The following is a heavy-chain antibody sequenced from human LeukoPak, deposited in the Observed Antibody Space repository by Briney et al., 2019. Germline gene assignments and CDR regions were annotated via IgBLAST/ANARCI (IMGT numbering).Heavy chain of an antibody. CDR2: ISAYNGNT. CDR1: GYTFTSYG. J-gene: IGHJ4*02. V-gene: IGHV1-18*01. Sequence: ASVKVSCKASGYTFTSYGISWVRQAPGQGLEWMGWISAYNGNTNYAQKLQGRVTMYTDTSTSTAYMELRSLRSDETAVYYCARAPRPITYYFDYWGQGTLVTVSS. D-gene: IGHD5-12*01. CDR3: ARAPRPITYYFDY.